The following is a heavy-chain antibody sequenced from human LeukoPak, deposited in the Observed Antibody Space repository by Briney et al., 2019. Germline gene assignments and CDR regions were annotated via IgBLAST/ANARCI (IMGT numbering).Heavy chain of an antibody. CDR1: GGSISSYY. V-gene: IGHV4-59*01. Sequence: PSETLSLTCTVSGGSISSYYWSWIRQPPGKGLEWIGYIYYSGSTNYNPSLKSRVTISVDTSKNQFSLKLSSVTAADTAVYYCARGYRGVYMDVWGKGTTVTISS. CDR2: IYYSGST. D-gene: IGHD1-14*01. J-gene: IGHJ6*03. CDR3: ARGYRGVYMDV.